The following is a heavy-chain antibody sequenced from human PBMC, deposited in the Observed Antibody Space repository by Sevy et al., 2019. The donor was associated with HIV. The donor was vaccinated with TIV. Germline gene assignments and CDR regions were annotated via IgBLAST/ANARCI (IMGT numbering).Heavy chain of an antibody. CDR1: GYTFTSYD. Sequence: ASVKVSCKASGYTFTSYDINWVRQATGQGLEWMGWMNPNSGNTGYAQKFQGRVTMTRNTSISTAYMELSSLRSEDTAVYYCARGRDYDFWSGYENWFYPWGQGTLVTVSS. J-gene: IGHJ5*02. CDR3: ARGRDYDFWSGYENWFYP. CDR2: MNPNSGNT. V-gene: IGHV1-8*01. D-gene: IGHD3-3*01.